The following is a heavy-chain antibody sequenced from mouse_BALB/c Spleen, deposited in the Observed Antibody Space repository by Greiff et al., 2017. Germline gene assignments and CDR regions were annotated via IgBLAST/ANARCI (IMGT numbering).Heavy chain of an antibody. D-gene: IGHD2-14*01. J-gene: IGHJ4*01. CDR2: ILPGSGST. CDR1: GYTFSSYW. V-gene: IGHV1-9*01. CDR3: ASLYYRYDGAMDY. Sequence: QVQLQQSGAELMKPGASVKISCKATGYTFSSYWIEWVKQRPGHGLEWIGEILPGSGSTNYNEKFKGKATFTADTSSNTAYMQLSSLTSEDSAVYYCASLYYRYDGAMDYWGQGTSVTVSS.